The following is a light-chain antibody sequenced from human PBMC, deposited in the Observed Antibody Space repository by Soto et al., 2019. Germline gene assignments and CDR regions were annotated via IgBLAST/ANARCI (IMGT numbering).Light chain of an antibody. J-gene: IGKJ1*01. CDR3: QQYGSSPTT. Sequence: EIVLTQSPGTLSLSPGERATLSCRASQSVSSSYLAWYQQKPGQAPRLLIYGASSRATGIPDRFSGSVSGTDFTLTISRLEPEDFEVYYCQQYGSSPTTFGQGTKVEIK. V-gene: IGKV3-20*01. CDR2: GAS. CDR1: QSVSSSY.